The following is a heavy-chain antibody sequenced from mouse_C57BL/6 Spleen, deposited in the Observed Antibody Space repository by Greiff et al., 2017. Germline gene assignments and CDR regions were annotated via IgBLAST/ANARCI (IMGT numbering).Heavy chain of an antibody. D-gene: IGHD1-1*01. Sequence: QVQLQQPGAELVKPGASVKLSCKASGYTFTSYWMHWVKQRPGQGLEWIGMIHPNSGSTNYNEKFKSKATLTVDKSSSTAYMQLSSLTSEDSAVYYCAREYYGSSSYYFDYGGQGTTLTVSS. J-gene: IGHJ2*01. V-gene: IGHV1-64*01. CDR2: IHPNSGST. CDR3: AREYYGSSSYYFDY. CDR1: GYTFTSYW.